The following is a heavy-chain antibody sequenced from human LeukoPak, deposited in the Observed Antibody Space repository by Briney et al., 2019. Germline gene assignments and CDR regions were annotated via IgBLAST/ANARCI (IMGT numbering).Heavy chain of an antibody. D-gene: IGHD6-19*01. J-gene: IGHJ4*02. Sequence: SETLSLTCDVSGGFTSNDYWWSWVRQPPGKGLEWIGEIRHYDGHTKYNPSLKGRVTISIDKPRNHFSLTLTSVTAADTAIYYCASSIPIGWSPNTYWGQGTLVIVSS. V-gene: IGHV4/OR15-8*02. CDR1: GGFTSNDYW. CDR3: ASSIPIGWSPNTY. CDR2: IRHYDGHT.